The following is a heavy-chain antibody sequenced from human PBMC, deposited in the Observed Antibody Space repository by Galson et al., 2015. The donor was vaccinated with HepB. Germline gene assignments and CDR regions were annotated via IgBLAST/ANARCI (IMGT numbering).Heavy chain of an antibody. CDR3: ARSSRRGGGGSLSGRLAAAGAKSYYFDF. Sequence: QSGAEVKKPGESLRISWTASGYSFTTFWISWVRQMPGKGLEWMGRIDPCDSYTDYSPSFQGHVTISVDTSKNHFSLKLRSVTAADTAVYYCARSSRRGGGGSLSGRLAAAGAKSYYFDFWAREPWSPSPQ. J-gene: IGHJ4*02. D-gene: IGHD6-13*01. V-gene: IGHV5-10-1*01. CDR1: GYSFTTFW. CDR2: IDPCDSYT.